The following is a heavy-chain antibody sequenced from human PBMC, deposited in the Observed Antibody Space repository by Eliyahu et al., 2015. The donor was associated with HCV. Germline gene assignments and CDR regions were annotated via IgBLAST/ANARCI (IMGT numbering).Heavy chain of an antibody. D-gene: IGHD3-22*01. J-gene: IGHJ3*02. V-gene: IGHV3-23*01. Sequence: EVQLLESGGGLVQPGGSLRLSCAASGFTFSSYAMSWVRQAPGKGLEWVSAISGSGGSTYYADSVKGRFTISRDNSKNTLYLQMNSLRAEDTAVYYCAKDHLLHYYDSSGYYDIWGQGTMVTVSS. CDR3: AKDHLLHYYDSSGYYDI. CDR1: GFTFSSYA. CDR2: ISGSGGST.